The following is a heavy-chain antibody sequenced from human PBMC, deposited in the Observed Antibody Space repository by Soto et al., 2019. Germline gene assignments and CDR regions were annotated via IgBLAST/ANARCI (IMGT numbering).Heavy chain of an antibody. CDR1: GYSFTSYW. D-gene: IGHD3-10*01. J-gene: IGHJ4*02. CDR2: IYPGDSTT. V-gene: IGHV5-51*01. CDR3: VRQDGDYYGSGSYYH. Sequence: GESLKISCQVSGYSFTSYWIAWVRQMSGKGLEWMGIIYPGDSTTKYSPSFQGQVTISADKSISTAYLQWSSLKASDTAMYYCVRQDGDYYGSGSYYHWGQGTPVTVSS.